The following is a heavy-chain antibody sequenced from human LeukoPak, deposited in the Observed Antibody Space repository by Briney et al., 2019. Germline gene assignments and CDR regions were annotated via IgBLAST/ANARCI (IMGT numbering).Heavy chain of an antibody. CDR3: ARAGSGDIVVVPAAPPYYYGMDV. Sequence: PSETLSLTCAVYGGSFSGYYWSWIRQPPGKGLEWLGEINHSGSTNYNPSLKNRVTISLDTSKNQFSLKLSSVTAADTAVYYCARAGSGDIVVVPAAPPYYYGMDVWGQGTTVTVSS. J-gene: IGHJ6*02. D-gene: IGHD2-2*01. V-gene: IGHV4-34*01. CDR1: GGSFSGYY. CDR2: INHSGST.